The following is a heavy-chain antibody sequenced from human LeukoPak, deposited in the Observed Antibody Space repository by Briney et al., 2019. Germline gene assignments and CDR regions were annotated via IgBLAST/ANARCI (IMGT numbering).Heavy chain of an antibody. CDR2: ISSSSSYI. Sequence: GGSLRLSCAASGFTFSSYSMNWVRQAPGKGLEWVSSISSSSSYIYYADSVKVRFTISRDNAKNSLYLQMNSLRAEDTAVYYCAAYDFWSGYYPNDYWGQGTLVTVSS. V-gene: IGHV3-21*01. CDR1: GFTFSSYS. J-gene: IGHJ4*02. D-gene: IGHD3-3*01. CDR3: AAYDFWSGYYPNDY.